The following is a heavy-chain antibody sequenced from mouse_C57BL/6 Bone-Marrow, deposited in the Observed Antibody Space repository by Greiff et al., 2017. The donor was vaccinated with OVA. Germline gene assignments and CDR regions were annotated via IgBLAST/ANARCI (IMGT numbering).Heavy chain of an antibody. CDR3: ARPSPYYYGSSYYFDY. CDR2: IYPGDGDT. J-gene: IGHJ2*01. Sequence: VQLQQSGAELVKPGASVKISCKASGYAFSSYWMNWVKQRPGKGLEWIGQIYPGDGDTNYNGKFKGKATLTADKSSSTAYMQLSSLTSEDSAVYFCARPSPYYYGSSYYFDYWGQGTTLTVSS. D-gene: IGHD1-1*01. CDR1: GYAFSSYW. V-gene: IGHV1-80*01.